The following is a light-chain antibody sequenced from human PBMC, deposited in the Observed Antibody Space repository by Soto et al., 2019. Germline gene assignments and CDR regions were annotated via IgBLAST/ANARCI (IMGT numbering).Light chain of an antibody. J-gene: IGKJ4*01. CDR2: GVS. CDR1: QGSRED. Sequence: DIQMTQSPSSLSASVGDRVTITCRASQGSREDLAWYQQKTGKAPTRLIYGVSSLQNGVPSRFIATGSGTEFTLTISSLQPEDFATYYCLQHQTYPLSFGGGTRVEIK. CDR3: LQHQTYPLS. V-gene: IGKV1-17*01.